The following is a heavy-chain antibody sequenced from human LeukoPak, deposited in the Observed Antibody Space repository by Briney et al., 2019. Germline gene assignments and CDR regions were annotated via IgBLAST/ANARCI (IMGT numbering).Heavy chain of an antibody. D-gene: IGHD3-16*02. Sequence: SETLSLTCTVSGGSISSYYWSWIRQPPGKGLEWIGYIYYSGSTNYNPPLKSRVTISVDTSKNQFSLKLSSVTAADTAVYYCARDRYLDDAFDIWGQGTMVTVSS. V-gene: IGHV4-59*01. CDR2: IYYSGST. J-gene: IGHJ3*02. CDR3: ARDRYLDDAFDI. CDR1: GGSISSYY.